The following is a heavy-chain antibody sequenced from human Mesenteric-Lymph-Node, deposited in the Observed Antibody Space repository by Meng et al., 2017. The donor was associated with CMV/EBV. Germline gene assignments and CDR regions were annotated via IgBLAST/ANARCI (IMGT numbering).Heavy chain of an antibody. V-gene: IGHV5-51*01. CDR1: GYGFWVYW. Sequence: SGYGFWVYWIGWVRQLPGKGLEWMGIIYPDDSQTRYSPSFEGQVTISADKSINTAYLQWSSLKASDTAIYYCARFSGSRLEHNWFDPWGQGTLVTVSS. D-gene: IGHD1-26*01. CDR3: ARFSGSRLEHNWFDP. J-gene: IGHJ5*02. CDR2: IYPDDSQT.